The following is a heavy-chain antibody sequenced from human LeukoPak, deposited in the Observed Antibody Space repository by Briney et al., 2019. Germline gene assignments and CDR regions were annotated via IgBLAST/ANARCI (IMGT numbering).Heavy chain of an antibody. V-gene: IGHV3-30*02. Sequence: GGSLRLSCAASGFTFSAYGMHWVRQAPGKGLEWVAFIRYDGSDTYYADSMKGRFSISRDNSKNTLYVQMSSLRAEDTAVYYCAKDSGYSSKYWYFNLWGRGTLVTASS. CDR1: GFTFSAYG. CDR3: AKDSGYSSKYWYFNL. D-gene: IGHD2-15*01. J-gene: IGHJ2*01. CDR2: IRYDGSDT.